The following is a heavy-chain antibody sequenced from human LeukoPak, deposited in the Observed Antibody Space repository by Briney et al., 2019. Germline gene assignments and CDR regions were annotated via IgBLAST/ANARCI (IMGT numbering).Heavy chain of an antibody. V-gene: IGHV4-30-2*01. J-gene: IGHJ4*02. CDR3: AGSRDGYKPLGY. CDR1: GGSISSGGYS. CDR2: IYHSGST. Sequence: SSQTLSLTCAVSGGSISSGGYSWSWIRQPPGKGLEWIGYIYHSGSTYYNPSLKSRVTISVDRSKNQFSLKLSSVTAADTAVYDCAGSRDGYKPLGYWGQGTLVTVSS. D-gene: IGHD5-24*01.